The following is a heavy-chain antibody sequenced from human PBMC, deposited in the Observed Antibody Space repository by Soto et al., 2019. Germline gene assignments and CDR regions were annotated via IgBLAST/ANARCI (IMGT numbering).Heavy chain of an antibody. CDR3: ARALEMVRGVMTERPFDY. Sequence: QVQLQESGPGLVEPSQPLSLTCTVSGGSISSGDYYWSWIRQPPGKGLEWIAYIYYSGSTYYNPSLKSRVTISVDTSKNQFSLKLNSVTAADTAVYYCARALEMVRGVMTERPFDYWGQGTLVTVSS. CDR2: IYYSGST. CDR1: GGSISSGDYY. J-gene: IGHJ4*02. D-gene: IGHD3-10*01. V-gene: IGHV4-30-4*01.